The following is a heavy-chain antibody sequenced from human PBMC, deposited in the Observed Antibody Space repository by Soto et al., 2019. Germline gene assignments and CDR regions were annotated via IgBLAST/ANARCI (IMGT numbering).Heavy chain of an antibody. CDR3: ARHARDIVLVPAANIDY. CDR1: GGSISSYY. CDR2: IYYSGST. Sequence: PSETLSLTCTVSGGSISSYYWSWIRQPPGKGLEWIGYIYYSGSTNYNPSLKSRVTISVDTSKNQFSLKLSSVTAADTAVYYCARHARDIVLVPAANIDYWGQGTLVTVSS. J-gene: IGHJ4*02. D-gene: IGHD2-2*01. V-gene: IGHV4-59*08.